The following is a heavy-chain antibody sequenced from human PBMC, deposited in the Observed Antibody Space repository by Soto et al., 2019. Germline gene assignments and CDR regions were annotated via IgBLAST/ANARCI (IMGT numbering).Heavy chain of an antibody. V-gene: IGHV3-48*03. CDR2: ISSSGSTI. Sequence: GGSLRLSCAACGFTFSSYEMNWVRQAPGKGLEWVSYISSSGSTIYYADSVKGRFTISRDNAKNSLYLQMNSLRAEDTAVYYCAREQGYSYGTFDYWGQGTLVTVSS. J-gene: IGHJ4*02. D-gene: IGHD5-18*01. CDR3: AREQGYSYGTFDY. CDR1: GFTFSSYE.